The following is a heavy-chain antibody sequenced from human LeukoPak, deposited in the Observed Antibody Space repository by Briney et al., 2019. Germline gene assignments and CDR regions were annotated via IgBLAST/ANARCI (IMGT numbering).Heavy chain of an antibody. V-gene: IGHV4-59*08. Sequence: SETLSLTCTVSGGSISTYYWSWLRQPPGKGLEWIGYLYHSESTNYNPSLKSRVTISVDTSKNQFSLKLSSVTAADTAVYYCARHVWLQPFDYWGQGTLVTVSS. CDR3: ARHVWLQPFDY. CDR1: GGSISTYY. J-gene: IGHJ4*02. D-gene: IGHD3-9*01. CDR2: LYHSEST.